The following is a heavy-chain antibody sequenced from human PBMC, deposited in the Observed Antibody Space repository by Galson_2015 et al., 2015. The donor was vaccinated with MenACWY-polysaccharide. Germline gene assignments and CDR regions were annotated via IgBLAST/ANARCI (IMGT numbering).Heavy chain of an antibody. CDR1: GYKFTSYD. D-gene: IGHD2-21*01. J-gene: IGHJ4*02. Sequence: VKVSCKASGYKFTSYDLNWVRQATGQGLEWMGWMNPNSGNTGYAQKFQGRVTMTSNSAMTTAYMELSSLRSEDTAVYYCARIIARKYTFADSWGQGTLVTVSS. CDR3: ARIIARKYTFADS. V-gene: IGHV1-8*01. CDR2: MNPNSGNT.